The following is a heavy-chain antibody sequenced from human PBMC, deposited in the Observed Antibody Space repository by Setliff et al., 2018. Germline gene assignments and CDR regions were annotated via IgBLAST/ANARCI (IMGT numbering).Heavy chain of an antibody. D-gene: IGHD3-22*01. V-gene: IGHV1-3*01. J-gene: IGHJ4*02. CDR3: ARDLGRGYYYDSSGQKVGDY. CDR1: GYTFTSYA. Sequence: GASVKVSCKASGYTFTSYAMHWVRQAPGQRLEWMGWINAGNGNTKYSQKFQGRVTITRDTSASTAYMELSSLRSDDTAVYYCARDLGRGYYYDSSGQKVGDYWGQGTLVTVSS. CDR2: INAGNGNT.